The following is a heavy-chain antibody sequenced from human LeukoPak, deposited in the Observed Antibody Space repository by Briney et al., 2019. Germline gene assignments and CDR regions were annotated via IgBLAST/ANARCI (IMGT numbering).Heavy chain of an antibody. J-gene: IGHJ4*02. V-gene: IGHV3-30*02. Sequence: GGSLRLSCAASGFTFSSYGMHWVRQPPGKGLEWVAFLRFDGSNKYYADSVKGRFTISRDNSKNTLYLQMNSLRAEDTAVYYCAQGTKGYSGSGTYYLSRDHFISRWGQGTLVTVSS. CDR1: GFTFSSYG. D-gene: IGHD3-10*01. CDR3: AQGTKGYSGSGTYYLSRDHFISR. CDR2: LRFDGSNK.